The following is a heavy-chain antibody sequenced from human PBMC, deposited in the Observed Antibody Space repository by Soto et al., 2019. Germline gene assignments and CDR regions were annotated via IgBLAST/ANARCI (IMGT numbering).Heavy chain of an antibody. CDR3: AKDAVSGDGVWLAHD. CDR1: GFPFPSYA. CDR2: LYGSGRGI. D-gene: IGHD4-17*01. Sequence: GGSLRLSCAASGFPFPSYAIIWIRQVPGRGLEWVSGLYGSGRGIHYADSVKGRFTISRDNSAYSVYLQMNNLRVEDTATYYCAKDAVSGDGVWLAHDWGQGTVVTVSS. V-gene: IGHV3-23*01. J-gene: IGHJ4*02.